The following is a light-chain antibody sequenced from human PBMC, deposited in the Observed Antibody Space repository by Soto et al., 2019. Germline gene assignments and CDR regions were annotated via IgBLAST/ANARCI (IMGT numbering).Light chain of an antibody. CDR2: AAS. Sequence: DIQMTQSPSSLSASVGDRVTITCRASQSISTYLNWYQQKPGKAPKLLIYAASTLQSGVPSRFSGSGSGTDFTLTISCLQSEDFATYYCQQYYSYPITFGQGTRLE. CDR1: QSISTY. V-gene: IGKV1-39*01. J-gene: IGKJ5*01. CDR3: QQYYSYPIT.